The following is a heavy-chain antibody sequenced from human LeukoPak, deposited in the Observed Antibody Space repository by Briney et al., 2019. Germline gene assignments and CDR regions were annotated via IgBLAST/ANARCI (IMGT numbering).Heavy chain of an antibody. Sequence: SETLSLTCTVSGGSISSGSYDWYWIRQPAGKGLEWIGHIYTSGSSNYNPSLKSRVTISVDTSKNQLSLKLTSVTAADTAVYYCTKGRGIWGQGTLVTVSS. D-gene: IGHD3-10*01. J-gene: IGHJ4*02. CDR1: GGSISSGSYD. CDR3: TKGRGI. V-gene: IGHV4-61*09. CDR2: IYTSGSS.